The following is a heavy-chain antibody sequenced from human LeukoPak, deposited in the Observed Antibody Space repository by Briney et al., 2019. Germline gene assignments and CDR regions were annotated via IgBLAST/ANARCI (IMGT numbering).Heavy chain of an antibody. CDR1: GGSFSSYA. CDR3: ASRPVINHYYDTPYYFDY. D-gene: IGHD3-22*01. J-gene: IGHJ4*02. Sequence: ASVKVSCKASGGSFSSYAISWVRRAPGQGLEWMGGIIPIFGTANYAQKFQGRVTITADESTSTAYMELSSLRSEDTAVYYCASRPVINHYYDTPYYFDYWGQGTLVTVSS. V-gene: IGHV1-69*13. CDR2: IIPIFGTA.